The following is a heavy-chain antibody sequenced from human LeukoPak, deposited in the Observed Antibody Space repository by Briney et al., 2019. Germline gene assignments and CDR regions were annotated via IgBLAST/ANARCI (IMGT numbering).Heavy chain of an antibody. CDR3: ARAVYGSGSNWFDP. V-gene: IGHV4-38-2*02. J-gene: IGHJ5*02. D-gene: IGHD3-10*01. CDR2: IYHSGST. Sequence: SETLSLTCTVSGGSISSGYYWGWIRQPPGKGLEWIGSIYHSGSTYYNPSLKSRVTISVDTSKNQFSLKLSSVTAADTAVYYCARAVYGSGSNWFDPWGQGTLVTVSS. CDR1: GGSISSGYY.